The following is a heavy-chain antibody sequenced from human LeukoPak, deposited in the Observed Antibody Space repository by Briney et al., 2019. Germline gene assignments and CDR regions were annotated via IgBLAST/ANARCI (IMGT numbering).Heavy chain of an antibody. CDR2: FDPEDGET. D-gene: IGHD3-10*01. CDR3: ARVNPYGSGSYYETNYYYYYMDV. CDR1: GYTLTELS. Sequence: ASVKVSCKVSGYTLTELSMHWVRQAPGKGLEWMGGFDPEDGETIYAQKFQGRATMTEDTSTDTAYMELSSLRSEDTAVYYCARVNPYGSGSYYETNYYYYYMDVWGKGTTVTISS. V-gene: IGHV1-24*01. J-gene: IGHJ6*03.